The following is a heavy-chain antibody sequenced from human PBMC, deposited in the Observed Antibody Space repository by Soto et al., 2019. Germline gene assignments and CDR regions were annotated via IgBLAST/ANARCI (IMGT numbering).Heavy chain of an antibody. Sequence: KPGGSLRLSCAASGFTFSDYYMSWIRQAPGKGLQWVSYISSRASIIYYADSVEGRFTISRDNAKNSLYLQMSSLRAEDTAVYYCARGSPGNSYYFDYWGQGALVTVAS. J-gene: IGHJ4*02. CDR3: ARGSPGNSYYFDY. CDR2: ISSRASII. CDR1: GFTFSDYY. D-gene: IGHD3-10*01. V-gene: IGHV3-11*01.